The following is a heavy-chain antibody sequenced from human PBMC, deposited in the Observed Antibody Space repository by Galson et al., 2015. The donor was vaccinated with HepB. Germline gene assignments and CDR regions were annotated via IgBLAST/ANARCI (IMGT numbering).Heavy chain of an antibody. CDR1: GFTFSSYA. Sequence: SLRLSCAASGFTFSSYAMHWVRQAPGKGLEWVAVISYDGSNKYYADSVKGRFTISRDNSKNTLYLQMNSLRAEDTAVYYCARVFYYDQDNGGMDVWGQGTTVTVSS. J-gene: IGHJ6*02. CDR2: ISYDGSNK. V-gene: IGHV3-30-3*01. D-gene: IGHD3-22*01. CDR3: ARVFYYDQDNGGMDV.